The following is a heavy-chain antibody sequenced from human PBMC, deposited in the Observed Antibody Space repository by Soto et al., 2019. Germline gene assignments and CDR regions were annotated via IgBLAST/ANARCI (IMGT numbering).Heavy chain of an antibody. CDR3: ARVSRYCSSTSCYTSFDP. CDR1: GYTFTSYY. V-gene: IGHV1-46*01. Sequence: ASVKVSCKASGYTFTSYYMHWVRQAPGQGLEWMGIINPSGGSTSYAQKFQGRVTMTRDTSTSTVYMELSSLRSEDTAVYYCARVSRYCSSTSCYTSFDPWGQGTLVTVS. CDR2: INPSGGST. J-gene: IGHJ5*02. D-gene: IGHD2-2*02.